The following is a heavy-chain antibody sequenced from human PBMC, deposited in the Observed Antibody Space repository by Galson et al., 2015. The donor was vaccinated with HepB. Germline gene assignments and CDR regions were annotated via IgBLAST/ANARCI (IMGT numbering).Heavy chain of an antibody. D-gene: IGHD4-17*01. J-gene: IGHJ5*02. CDR1: GFTFSSYA. CDR2: ISNGSGSVT. Sequence: SLRLSCAASGFTFSSYAMSWVRQAPGKGLEWVSVISNGSGSVTFYAGSVKGRFTISRDSSKNAVYLQMNSLRADDTAIYYCASLARTTLTTQFDPWGQGTLVTVSS. CDR3: ASLARTTLTTQFDP. V-gene: IGHV3-23*01.